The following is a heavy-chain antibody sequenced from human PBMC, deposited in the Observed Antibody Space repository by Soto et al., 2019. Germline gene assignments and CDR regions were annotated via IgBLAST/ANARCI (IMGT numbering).Heavy chain of an antibody. J-gene: IGHJ6*02. Sequence: SLRLSCAASGFTFSSYGMHWVRQAPGKGLEWVAVISYDGSNKYYADSVKGRFTISRDNSKNTLYLQMNSLRAEDTAVYYCAKELTYCTNGVCYTRYYYGMDVWGQGTTVTVSS. CDR2: ISYDGSNK. D-gene: IGHD2-8*01. CDR3: AKELTYCTNGVCYTRYYYGMDV. CDR1: GFTFSSYG. V-gene: IGHV3-30*18.